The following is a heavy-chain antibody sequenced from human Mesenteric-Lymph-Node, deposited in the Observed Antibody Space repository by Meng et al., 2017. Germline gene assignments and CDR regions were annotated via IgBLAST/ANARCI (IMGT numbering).Heavy chain of an antibody. D-gene: IGHD2-15*01. V-gene: IGHV4-59*01. Sequence: SETLSLTCTVSGGSIGSYFWSWIRQSPGKGLEWIGYIYNSGSTKYNPSLQSRVTISLDTSKNQFSQRLSSVTAADTAVYYWARASGYCGGGSCSSNYYYYLYAMDVWGQGTTVTVSS. CDR1: GGSIGSYF. CDR3: ARASGYCGGGSCSSNYYYYLYAMDV. CDR2: IYNSGST. J-gene: IGHJ6*02.